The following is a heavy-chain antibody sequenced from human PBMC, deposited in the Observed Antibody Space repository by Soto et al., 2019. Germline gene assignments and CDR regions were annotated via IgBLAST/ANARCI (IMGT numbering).Heavy chain of an antibody. Sequence: GASVKVSCKASGGTFSSYAISWVRQAPGQGLEWMGGIIPIFGTANYAQKFQGRVTITADKSTSTAYMELSSLRSEDTAVYYWASLGGVGVPAASYYYGMDVWGQGTTVTVSS. CDR3: ASLGGVGVPAASYYYGMDV. CDR1: GGTFSSYA. V-gene: IGHV1-69*06. CDR2: IIPIFGTA. D-gene: IGHD2-2*01. J-gene: IGHJ6*02.